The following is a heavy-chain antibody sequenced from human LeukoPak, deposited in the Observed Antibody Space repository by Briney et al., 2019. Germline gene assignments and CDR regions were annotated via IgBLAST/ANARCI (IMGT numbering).Heavy chain of an antibody. CDR2: IIPTFGTA. Sequence: SVKVSCKASGGTFSSYAISWVRQAPGQGLEWMGGIIPTFGTANYAQKFQGRVTITADKSTSTAYMELSSLRSEDTAVYYCARDALRYFDWLYYWGQGTLVTVSS. CDR3: ARDALRYFDWLYY. CDR1: GGTFSSYA. D-gene: IGHD3-9*01. V-gene: IGHV1-69*06. J-gene: IGHJ4*02.